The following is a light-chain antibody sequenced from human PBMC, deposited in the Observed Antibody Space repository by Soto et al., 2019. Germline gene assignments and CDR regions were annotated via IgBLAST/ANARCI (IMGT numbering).Light chain of an antibody. V-gene: IGLV2-14*01. CDR3: GSYASATLI. J-gene: IGLJ2*01. Sequence: QAVVTQPASVSGSPGQSITISCTGSNSDIGAYDYVSWYQQHPGKPPTLLIYEVTFRPSGVPNRFSGSKSGNTATLTISGLLTEDEADYYCGSYASATLIFGGGTKVTVL. CDR1: NSDIGAYDY. CDR2: EVT.